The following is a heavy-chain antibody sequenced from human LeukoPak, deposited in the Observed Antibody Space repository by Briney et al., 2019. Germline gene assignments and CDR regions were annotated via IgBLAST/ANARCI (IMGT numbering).Heavy chain of an antibody. D-gene: IGHD5-12*01. CDR1: GFTLRSYA. Sequence: GGSLRLSCAASGFTLRSYAISWVRQAPGKGLEWVSAISGSGGSTYYADSVKGRFTISRDNSKNTLYLQMNSLRAEDTAVYYCAKDKGWGYSAYDFYGMDVWGQGTTVTVSS. CDR2: ISGSGGST. CDR3: AKDKGWGYSAYDFYGMDV. V-gene: IGHV3-23*01. J-gene: IGHJ6*02.